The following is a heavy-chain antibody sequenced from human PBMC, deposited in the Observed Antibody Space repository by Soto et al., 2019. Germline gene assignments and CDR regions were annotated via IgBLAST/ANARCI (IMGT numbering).Heavy chain of an antibody. V-gene: IGHV4-31*03. CDR1: GGSISSGGYY. CDR2: IYYSGST. Sequence: QVQLQESGPGLVKPSQTLSLTCTVSGGSISSGGYYWSWIRQHPGKGLEWIGYIYYSGSTYYNPSLKSRVTISVDTSKNQFSLKLSSVTAADTAVYYCARYVSDWVPAAVINMYNWFDPWGQGTLVTVSS. D-gene: IGHD2-2*01. J-gene: IGHJ5*02. CDR3: ARYVSDWVPAAVINMYNWFDP.